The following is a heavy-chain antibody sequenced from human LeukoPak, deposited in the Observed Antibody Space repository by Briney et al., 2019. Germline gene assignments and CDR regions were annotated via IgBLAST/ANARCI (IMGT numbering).Heavy chain of an antibody. V-gene: IGHV1-69*05. D-gene: IGHD6-19*01. Sequence: SVKVSCKASGGTFSSYAISWVRQAPGQGLEWMGGIIPIFGTANYAQKFQGRVTITTDESTSTAYMELSSLRSEDTAVYYCARLHSSGWPTFDYWGQGTLVTVSS. CDR3: ARLHSSGWPTFDY. CDR1: GGTFSSYA. J-gene: IGHJ4*02. CDR2: IIPIFGTA.